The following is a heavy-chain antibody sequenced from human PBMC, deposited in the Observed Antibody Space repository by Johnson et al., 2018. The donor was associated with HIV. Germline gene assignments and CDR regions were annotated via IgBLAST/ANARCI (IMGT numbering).Heavy chain of an antibody. D-gene: IGHD3-3*01. J-gene: IGHJ3*02. V-gene: IGHV3-30*03. CDR3: ARDLRKFLEWSTTFDI. Sequence: QVQLVESGGGLVQPGGSLRLSCAASGFSISTYWMSWVRQAPGKGLEWVAVISYDGTNKHYADYVKGRFTISRDNVKNMLYLQMNSLRPEDTAVYYCARDLRKFLEWSTTFDIWGQGTMVTVSS. CDR1: GFSISTYW. CDR2: ISYDGTNK.